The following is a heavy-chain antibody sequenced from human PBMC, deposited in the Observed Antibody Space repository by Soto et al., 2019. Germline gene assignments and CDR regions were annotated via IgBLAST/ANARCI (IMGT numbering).Heavy chain of an antibody. CDR3: ASGGRRGGVIIMYPPDW. D-gene: IGHD3-10*01. Sequence: GASVKVSCKASGYTFTYYAMHWVRQAPGQRLEWMGWINAGNGDTKYSQKFQDRITITRDTSASTAYMELSSLISEDTAVYYCASGGRRGGVIIMYPPDWWGQGTLVTVSS. J-gene: IGHJ4*02. CDR1: GYTFTYYA. CDR2: INAGNGDT. V-gene: IGHV1-3*01.